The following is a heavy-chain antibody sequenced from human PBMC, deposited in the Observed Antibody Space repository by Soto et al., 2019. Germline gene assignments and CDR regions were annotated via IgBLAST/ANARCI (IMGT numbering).Heavy chain of an antibody. CDR3: VRTPASGTLDP. CDR2: TYYRSKWYN. D-gene: IGHD6-13*01. CDR1: VDIVSSNSAA. J-gene: IGHJ5*02. Sequence: PSQTLSLTCAISVDIVSSNSAAWNCIRQSPSRGLEWLGRTYYRSKWYNDYAVSVKSRITINPDTSKNQFPLQLNSVTPEDTAVYYCVRTPASGTLDPWGQGSLVTVSS. V-gene: IGHV6-1*01.